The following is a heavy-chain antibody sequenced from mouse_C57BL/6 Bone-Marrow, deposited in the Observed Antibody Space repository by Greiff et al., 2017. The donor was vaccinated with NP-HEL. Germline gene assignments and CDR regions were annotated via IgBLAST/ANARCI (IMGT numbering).Heavy chain of an antibody. J-gene: IGHJ2*01. Sequence: EVNVVESGGGLVKPGGSLKLSCAASGFTFSSYAMSWVRQTPEKRLEWVATISDGGSYTYYPDNVKGRFTISRDNAKNNLYLQMIHLKSEDTAMYYCARYDGYLYYFDYWGQGTTLTVSS. CDR1: GFTFSSYA. CDR2: ISDGGSYT. CDR3: ARYDGYLYYFDY. V-gene: IGHV5-4*03. D-gene: IGHD2-3*01.